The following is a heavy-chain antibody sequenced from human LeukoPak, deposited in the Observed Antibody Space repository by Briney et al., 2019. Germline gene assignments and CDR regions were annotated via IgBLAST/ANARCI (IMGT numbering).Heavy chain of an antibody. CDR3: ARSGPYGSGSYYNVGFSWFDP. Sequence: PSETLSLTCAVYGGSFSCYYWSWLRQPPGKGLEWIGEINHSGSTNYNPSLKSRVTISVDTSKNQFSLKLSSVTAADTAVYYCARSGPYGSGSYYNVGFSWFDPWGQGTLVTVSS. CDR1: GGSFSCYY. J-gene: IGHJ5*02. CDR2: INHSGST. V-gene: IGHV4-34*01. D-gene: IGHD3-10*01.